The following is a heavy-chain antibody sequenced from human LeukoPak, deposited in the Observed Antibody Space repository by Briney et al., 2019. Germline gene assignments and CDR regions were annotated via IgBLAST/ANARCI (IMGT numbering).Heavy chain of an antibody. Sequence: SVKVSCKASGGTFSSYAISWVRQAPGQGLEWMGGIIPIFGTANYAQKFQGRVTMTRDMSTSTVYMELSSLRSEDTAVYYCARRPGPAAQIDYWGQGTLVTVSS. CDR3: ARRPGPAAQIDY. J-gene: IGHJ4*02. CDR2: IIPIFGTA. D-gene: IGHD6-13*01. V-gene: IGHV1-69*05. CDR1: GGTFSSYA.